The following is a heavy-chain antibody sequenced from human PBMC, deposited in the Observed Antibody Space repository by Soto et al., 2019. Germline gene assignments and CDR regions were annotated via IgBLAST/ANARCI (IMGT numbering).Heavy chain of an antibody. CDR1: GFTFSSYW. CDR2: INSDGSST. Sequence: PGGSLRLSCVAFGFTFSSYWMHWVRQAPGKGLVWVSRINSDGSSTTYADSVKGRFTISRDNAKNTLYLQMNSLKAEETAVYYCASGGYCTSTSCYGSYYYGMDVWGQQPTVTDSS. J-gene: IGHJ6*02. D-gene: IGHD2-2*01. V-gene: IGHV3-74*01. CDR3: ASGGYCTSTSCYGSYYYGMDV.